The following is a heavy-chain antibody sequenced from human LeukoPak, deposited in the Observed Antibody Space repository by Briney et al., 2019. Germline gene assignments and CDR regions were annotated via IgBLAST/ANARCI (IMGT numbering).Heavy chain of an antibody. V-gene: IGHV4-39*01. Sequence: PSETLSLTCTVSGGSISSSSYYWGWIRQPPGKGLEWIGSIYYSRSTYYNPSLKSRVTISVDTSKNQFSLKLSSVTAADTAVYYCARCVIAAANWFDPWGQGTLVTVSS. CDR2: IYYSRST. D-gene: IGHD6-13*01. CDR1: GGSISSSSYY. J-gene: IGHJ5*02. CDR3: ARCVIAAANWFDP.